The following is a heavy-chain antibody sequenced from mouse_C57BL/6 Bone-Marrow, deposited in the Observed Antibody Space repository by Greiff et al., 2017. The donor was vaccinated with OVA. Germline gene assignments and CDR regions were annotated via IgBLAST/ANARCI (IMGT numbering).Heavy chain of an antibody. D-gene: IGHD1-1*01. CDR1: GYTFTSYW. V-gene: IGHV1-55*01. CDR3: ASLARGGYFDV. Sequence: QVQLQQPGAELVKPGASVKMSCKASGYTFTSYWITWVKQRPGQGLEWIGDIYPGSGSTNYNEKFKSKATLTVVTSSSTAYMQLSSLTSEDSAVYYCASLARGGYFDVWGTGTTVTVSS. J-gene: IGHJ1*03. CDR2: IYPGSGST.